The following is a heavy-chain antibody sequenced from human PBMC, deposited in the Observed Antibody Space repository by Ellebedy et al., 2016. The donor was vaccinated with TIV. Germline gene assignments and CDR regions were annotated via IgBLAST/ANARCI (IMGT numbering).Heavy chain of an antibody. CDR2: INSSSGST. Sequence: ALVKVSCKASGYTFTSYYIHWVRQAPGQGLEWIGIINSSSGSTGYAQKFQGRITMTRDTSTTTVYMDLSSLISEDTAVYYCARAHCTNGVCPEVDPWGQGTLVTVSS. J-gene: IGHJ5*02. V-gene: IGHV1-46*01. D-gene: IGHD2-8*01. CDR3: ARAHCTNGVCPEVDP. CDR1: GYTFTSYY.